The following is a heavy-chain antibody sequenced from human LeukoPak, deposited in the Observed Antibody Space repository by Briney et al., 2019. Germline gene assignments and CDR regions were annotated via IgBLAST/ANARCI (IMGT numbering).Heavy chain of an antibody. CDR2: ISSSGSTI. V-gene: IGHV3-48*03. Sequence: GGSLRLSCAASGFTFSSYEMNWVRQAPGKGLEWVSYISSSGSTIYYADSVKGRFTISRDNAKNSLYLQMNSLRAEDMALYYCAKDYSRSYYPHDAFDIWGQGTMVTVSS. CDR1: GFTFSSYE. J-gene: IGHJ3*02. CDR3: AKDYSRSYYPHDAFDI. D-gene: IGHD1-26*01.